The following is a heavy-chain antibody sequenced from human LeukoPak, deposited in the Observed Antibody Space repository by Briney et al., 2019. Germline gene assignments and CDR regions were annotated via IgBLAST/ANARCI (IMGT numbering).Heavy chain of an antibody. V-gene: IGHV1-3*01. J-gene: IGHJ5*02. CDR1: GYTFTSYA. CDR2: INAGNGNT. Sequence: ASVRVSCKASGYTFTSYAMHWVRQAPGQRLEWMGWINAGNGNTKYSQKFQGRVTITRDTSASTAYMELSSLRSEDTAVYYCARGLQQLVPSWFDPWGQGTLVTVSS. CDR3: ARGLQQLVPSWFDP. D-gene: IGHD6-13*01.